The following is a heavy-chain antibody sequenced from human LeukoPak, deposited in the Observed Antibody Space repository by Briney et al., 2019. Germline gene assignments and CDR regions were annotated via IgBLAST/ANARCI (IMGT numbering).Heavy chain of an antibody. V-gene: IGHV3-23*01. CDR2: ISGSSGST. Sequence: GGSLRLSCAASGFTFSSYAMNWVRQAPGKGLEWVSSISGSSGSTYYADSVKGRFTISRDNARNSLYLQMDNLRAEDTGVYYCARDFYDGFALDYWGQGTLVTVSS. D-gene: IGHD2/OR15-2a*01. CDR1: GFTFSSYA. J-gene: IGHJ4*02. CDR3: ARDFYDGFALDY.